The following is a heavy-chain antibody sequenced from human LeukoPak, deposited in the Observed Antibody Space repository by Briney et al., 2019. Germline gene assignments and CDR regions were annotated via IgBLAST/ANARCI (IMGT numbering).Heavy chain of an antibody. CDR1: GFTFSSYA. CDR3: AKNIVGATGHYYYYMDV. Sequence: GGSLRLSCAASGFTFSSYAMSWVRQAPGKGLEWVSAISGSGGSTYYADSVKGRFTISRDNSKNTLYLQMNSLRAEDTAVYYCAKNIVGATGHYYYYMDVWGKGTTVTVSS. D-gene: IGHD1-26*01. CDR2: ISGSGGST. J-gene: IGHJ6*03. V-gene: IGHV3-23*01.